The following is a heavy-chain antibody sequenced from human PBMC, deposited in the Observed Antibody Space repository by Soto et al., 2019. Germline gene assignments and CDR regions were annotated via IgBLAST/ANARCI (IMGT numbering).Heavy chain of an antibody. V-gene: IGHV3-23*01. J-gene: IGHJ4*02. CDR2: ISSTGGTT. CDR3: AKLIGGTCFSPFGY. Sequence: EVQLLESGGALVQPGASLRLSCAASGFTFSNYAMSWVRQAPRKGLEWVSVISSTGGTTYYADSVKGRFTISRDNSKNTLHLQMNNLRAEDTAVYSCAKLIGGTCFSPFGYWGQGSLVTVSS. CDR1: GFTFSNYA. D-gene: IGHD2-15*01.